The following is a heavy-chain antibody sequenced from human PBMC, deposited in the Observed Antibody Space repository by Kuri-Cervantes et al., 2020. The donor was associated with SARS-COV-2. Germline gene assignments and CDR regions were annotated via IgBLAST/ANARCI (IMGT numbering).Heavy chain of an antibody. CDR2: IYYSGSA. CDR1: GGSISSSSYY. D-gene: IGHD3-3*01. V-gene: IGHV4-39*07. J-gene: IGHJ6*02. Sequence: GSLRLSCTVSGGSISSSSYYWGWIRQPPGKGLEWIGSIYYSGSAYYNPSLKSRVTISVDTSKNQSSLKLSSVTAADTAVYYCARGRITIFGVVIPYYYYGMDVWGQGTTVTVSS. CDR3: ARGRITIFGVVIPYYYYGMDV.